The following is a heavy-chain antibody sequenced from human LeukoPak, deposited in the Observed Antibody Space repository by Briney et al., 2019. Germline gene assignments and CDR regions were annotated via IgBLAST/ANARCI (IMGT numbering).Heavy chain of an antibody. CDR1: GFTFSSYW. D-gene: IGHD2-2*01. CDR2: INSDGSST. CDR3: ARVGYCSSTSCFG. V-gene: IGHV3-74*01. Sequence: RPGGSLRLPCAASGFTFSSYWMHWVRQAPGKGLVWVSRINSDGSSTSYADSVKGRFTISRDNAKNTLYLQMNSLRAEDTAVYYCARVGYCSSTSCFGWGQGTLVTVSS. J-gene: IGHJ4*02.